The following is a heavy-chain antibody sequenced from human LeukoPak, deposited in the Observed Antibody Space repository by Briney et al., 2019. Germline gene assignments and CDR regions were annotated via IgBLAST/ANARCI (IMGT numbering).Heavy chain of an antibody. CDR3: ARDWDYYDSSGYHHPFDY. V-gene: IGHV1-18*01. D-gene: IGHD3-22*01. Sequence: GASVKVSCKASGYTFTSYGISWVRQAPGQGLEWMGWISAYNGNTNYAQKLQGRVTMTTDTSTSTAYMELRSLRSDDTAVYYCARDWDYYDSSGYHHPFDYWGQGTLVTVSS. CDR2: ISAYNGNT. CDR1: GYTFTSYG. J-gene: IGHJ4*02.